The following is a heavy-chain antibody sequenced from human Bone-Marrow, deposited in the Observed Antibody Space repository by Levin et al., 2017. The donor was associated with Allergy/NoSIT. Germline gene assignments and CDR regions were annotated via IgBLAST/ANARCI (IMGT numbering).Heavy chain of an antibody. CDR2: IFYSGST. D-gene: IGHD3-16*02. J-gene: IGHJ4*02. Sequence: SETLSLTCTVSGGSISSGDNYWSWIRQPPGKGLEWIGYIFYSGSTYYNPSLKSRVTISGDTSKNQFSLNLTSLTAADTAIYYCGRGLAFGGVIGLDSWGQGTLLAVSS. V-gene: IGHV4-30-4*01. CDR3: GRGLAFGGVIGLDS. CDR1: GGSISSGDNY.